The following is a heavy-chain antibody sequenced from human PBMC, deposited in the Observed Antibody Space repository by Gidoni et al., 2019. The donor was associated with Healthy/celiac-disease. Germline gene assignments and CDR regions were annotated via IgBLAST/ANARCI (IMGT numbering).Heavy chain of an antibody. J-gene: IGHJ4*02. D-gene: IGHD2-2*01. Sequence: EVQLVESGGGLVQPGRSLRLSCAASGFTFDDYAMHWVRQAPGKGLEWVSGISWNSGSIGYADSVKGRFTISRDNAKNSLYLQMNSLRAEDTALYYCAKGQGSVVVPAAHDYWGQGTLVTVSS. CDR1: GFTFDDYA. CDR3: AKGQGSVVVPAAHDY. CDR2: ISWNSGSI. V-gene: IGHV3-9*01.